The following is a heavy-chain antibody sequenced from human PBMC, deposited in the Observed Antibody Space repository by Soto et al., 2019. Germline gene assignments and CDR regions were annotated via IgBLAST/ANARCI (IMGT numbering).Heavy chain of an antibody. CDR3: ARYSDILTGYGFDY. Sequence: SETLSLTCTVSGGSISSGGYYWSWIRQHPGKGLEWIGYIYYSGSTYYNPSLKSRVTISVDTSKNQFSLKLSSVTAADTAVYYCARYSDILTGYGFDYWGQGTLVTVSS. CDR1: GGSISSGGYY. CDR2: IYYSGST. J-gene: IGHJ4*02. D-gene: IGHD3-9*01. V-gene: IGHV4-31*03.